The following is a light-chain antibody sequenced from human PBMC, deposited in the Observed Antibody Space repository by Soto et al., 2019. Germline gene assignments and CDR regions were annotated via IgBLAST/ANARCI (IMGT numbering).Light chain of an antibody. CDR3: QEYNSYSWT. Sequence: DIQMTQSPSTLSASVGDRVTITCRASQSISSWLAWYQQKAGKAPKLLIYDASSLESGVPSRFSGSGSGTEFTLTFSSLQPDDFATYYCQEYNSYSWTCGQGTKVDIK. CDR2: DAS. V-gene: IGKV1-5*01. CDR1: QSISSW. J-gene: IGKJ1*01.